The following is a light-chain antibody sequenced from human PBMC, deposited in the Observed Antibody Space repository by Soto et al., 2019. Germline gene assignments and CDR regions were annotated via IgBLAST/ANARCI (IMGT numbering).Light chain of an antibody. CDR1: QSVGGD. J-gene: IGKJ4*01. V-gene: IGKV3-15*01. CDR2: GAS. Sequence: ERVMTRSPATLSVSPGERATLSCRASQSVGGDLAWYQQKPGQAPRLLIYGASSRAPGIPDRFSGSGSGTEFTLTISSLQSEDSAVYYCQQYENWPQLTFGGGTKVEIK. CDR3: QQYENWPQLT.